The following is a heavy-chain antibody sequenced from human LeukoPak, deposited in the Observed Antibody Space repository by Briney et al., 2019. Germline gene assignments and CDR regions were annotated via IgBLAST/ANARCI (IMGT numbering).Heavy chain of an antibody. CDR2: IYYSGST. CDR3: ARGFWEAKGAFDI. J-gene: IGHJ3*02. Sequence: PSETLSLTCTVSGGSISSYYWSWIRQPPGKGLEWIGYIYYSGSTNYNPSLKSRVTISVDTSKNQFSLKLSSVTAADTAVYYCARGFWEAKGAFDIWGQGTMVTVSS. V-gene: IGHV4-59*01. D-gene: IGHD1-26*01. CDR1: GGSISSYY.